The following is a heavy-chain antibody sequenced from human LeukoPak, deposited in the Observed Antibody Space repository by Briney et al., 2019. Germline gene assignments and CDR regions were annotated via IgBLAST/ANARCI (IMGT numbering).Heavy chain of an antibody. CDR2: IYYSGST. D-gene: IGHD2-15*01. J-gene: IGHJ6*02. V-gene: IGHV4-30-4*01. Sequence: SETLSLTCTVSGGSISSGDYYWSWIRQPPGKGLEWIGYIYYSGSTYYNPSLKSRVTISVDTSKDQFSLKLSSVTAADTAVYYCARDRIVVLVAATSYGMDVWGQGTTVTVSS. CDR1: GGSISSGDYY. CDR3: ARDRIVVLVAATSYGMDV.